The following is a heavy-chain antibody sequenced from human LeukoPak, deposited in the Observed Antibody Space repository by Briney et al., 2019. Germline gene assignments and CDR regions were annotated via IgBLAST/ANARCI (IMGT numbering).Heavy chain of an antibody. V-gene: IGHV3-23*01. CDR1: GFTFSSHS. D-gene: IGHD6-19*01. J-gene: IGHJ3*02. CDR3: AKDIRIAVAGWGAFDI. Sequence: GESLRLSCAASGFTFSSHSMHWVRQAPGKGLEWVSAISGSGGSTYYADSVKGRFTISRDNSKNTLYLQMNSLRAEDTAVYYCAKDIRIAVAGWGAFDIWGQGTMVTVSS. CDR2: ISGSGGST.